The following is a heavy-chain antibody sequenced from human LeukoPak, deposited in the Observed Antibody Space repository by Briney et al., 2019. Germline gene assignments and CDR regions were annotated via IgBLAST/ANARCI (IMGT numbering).Heavy chain of an antibody. CDR3: QRIMIFGVIIDFDY. D-gene: IGHD3-3*01. Sequence: ASVKGSCKGPGFYFARYGIYWVRQAPGQGVEWVGWISVNNGNTHYAQSFQDRLTMTTDTSTSTAYLEVRSLRYDDTAIYYCQRIMIFGVIIDFDYWGQGTLVTVSS. J-gene: IGHJ4*02. CDR2: ISVNNGNT. CDR1: GFYFARYG. V-gene: IGHV1-18*01.